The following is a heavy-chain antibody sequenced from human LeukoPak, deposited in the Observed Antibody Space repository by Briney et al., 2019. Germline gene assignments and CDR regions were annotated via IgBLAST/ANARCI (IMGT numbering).Heavy chain of an antibody. CDR3: ARQAVAGSPLWVRRTGYFDY. J-gene: IGHJ4*02. CDR1: GFTFSSYW. D-gene: IGHD6-19*01. V-gene: IGHV3-74*01. Sequence: PGGSLRLSCAASGFTFSSYWMHWVRQAPGKGLVWVSRINTDGSSTSYADSVKGRFTISRDNSKNTLYLQMNSLRAEDTAVYYCARQAVAGSPLWVRRTGYFDYWGQGTLVTVSS. CDR2: INTDGSST.